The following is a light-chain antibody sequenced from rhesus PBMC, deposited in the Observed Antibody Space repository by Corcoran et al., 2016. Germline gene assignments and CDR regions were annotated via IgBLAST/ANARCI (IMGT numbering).Light chain of an antibody. J-gene: IGKJ1*01. Sequence: DVQMTQSPSSLSASVGDRVTITCRASQDSGNWLAWYQQKPGQAPRLLIYKASTLQSGVPSRFSGSGAWTEFTLTIINLQPEDFATYYCQQHHTTPRTFGQGTKVEIK. CDR2: KAS. CDR3: QQHHTTPRT. V-gene: IGKV1-21*01. CDR1: QDSGNW.